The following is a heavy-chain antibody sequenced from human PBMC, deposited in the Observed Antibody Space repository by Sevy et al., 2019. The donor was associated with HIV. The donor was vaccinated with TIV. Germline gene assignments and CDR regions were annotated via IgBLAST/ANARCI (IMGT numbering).Heavy chain of an antibody. V-gene: IGHV3-7*01. CDR1: GFTLSSYW. J-gene: IGHJ4*02. CDR3: ARRYFDS. CDR2: IKQDGSEI. Sequence: GGSLRLSCTASGFTLSSYWMSWVRQAPGKGLEWVANIKQDGSEIYYVGSVKGRFTISRDNAKNSLYLQMNSLRAEDTAMYYCARRYFDSWGQGTLVTVSS.